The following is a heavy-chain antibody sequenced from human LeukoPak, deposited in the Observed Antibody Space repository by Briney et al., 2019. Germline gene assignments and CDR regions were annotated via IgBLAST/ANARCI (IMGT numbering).Heavy chain of an antibody. J-gene: IGHJ4*02. CDR1: GFTFDDYA. CDR3: AKDAEAVASYFDY. D-gene: IGHD6-19*01. Sequence: GRSLRLSCAASGFTFDDYAMHWVRQAPGKGLEWVSGISWNSGSIGYADSVKGRFTISRDNAKNSLYLQVNSLRAEDTALYYCAKDAEAVASYFDYWGQGTLVTVSS. CDR2: ISWNSGSI. V-gene: IGHV3-9*01.